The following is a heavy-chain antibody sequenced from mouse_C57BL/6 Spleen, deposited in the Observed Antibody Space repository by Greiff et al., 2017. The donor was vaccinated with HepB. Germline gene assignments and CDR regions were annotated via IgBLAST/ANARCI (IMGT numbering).Heavy chain of an antibody. Sequence: EVQLQQSGAELVRPGASVKLSCTASGFNIKDYYMHWVKQRPEQGLEWIGRIDPEDGDTEYAPKFQGKATMTADTSSNTVYLQLSSLTSEDTAVYYCTSYYGSSAWFAYWGQGTRVTVSA. J-gene: IGHJ3*01. V-gene: IGHV14-1*01. D-gene: IGHD1-1*01. CDR1: GFNIKDYY. CDR3: TSYYGSSAWFAY. CDR2: IDPEDGDT.